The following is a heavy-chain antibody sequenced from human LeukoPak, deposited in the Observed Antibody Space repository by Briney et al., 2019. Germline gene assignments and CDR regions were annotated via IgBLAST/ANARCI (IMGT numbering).Heavy chain of an antibody. D-gene: IGHD6-13*01. J-gene: IGHJ4*02. V-gene: IGHV3-33*01. CDR1: GFTLSSYG. Sequence: SGRSLRLSCAASGFTLSSYGMHWVRQAPGKGLEWVAVIWYDGSNKYYADSVKGRFTISRDNSKNTLYLQMNSLRAEDTAVYYCAREIAAAAPLDYWGQGTLVTVSS. CDR3: AREIAAAAPLDY. CDR2: IWYDGSNK.